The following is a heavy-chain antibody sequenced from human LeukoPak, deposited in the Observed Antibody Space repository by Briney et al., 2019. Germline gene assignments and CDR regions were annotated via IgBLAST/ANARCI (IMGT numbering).Heavy chain of an antibody. V-gene: IGHV3-30*18. J-gene: IGHJ3*02. CDR3: AKDAAGTATPSLDI. CDR1: GFTFSSYG. Sequence: GGSLRLSCAASGFTFSSYGMHWVRQAPGKGLEWVAVISYDGSNKYYPDSVKGRFTISRDNSKNTLYLQMNSLRAEDTAVYYCAKDAAGTATPSLDIWGQGTMVTVSS. CDR2: ISYDGSNK. D-gene: IGHD2-15*01.